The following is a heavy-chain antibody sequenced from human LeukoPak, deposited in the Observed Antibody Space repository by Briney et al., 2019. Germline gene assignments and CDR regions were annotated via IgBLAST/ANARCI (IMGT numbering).Heavy chain of an antibody. CDR1: GGSISSSSYY. V-gene: IGHV4-39*01. CDR2: IYYSGST. J-gene: IGHJ4*02. D-gene: IGHD5-18*01. CDR3: ARARGYSYGYPDY. Sequence: SETLSLTCTVSGGSISSSSYYWGWIRQPPGKGLEWIGSIYYSGSTYYNPSLKSRVTISVDTSKNQFSLKLSSVTAADTAVYYCARARGYSYGYPDYWGQGTLVTVSS.